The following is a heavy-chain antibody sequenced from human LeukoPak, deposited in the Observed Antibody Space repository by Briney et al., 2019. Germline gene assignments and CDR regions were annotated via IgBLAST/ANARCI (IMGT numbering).Heavy chain of an antibody. Sequence: SVKVSCKASGYTFTSYYMHWVRQAPGQGLEWMGGIIPIFGTANYAQKFQGRVTITADESTSTAYMELSSLRSEDTAVYYCARPPRGDSSGYYFDYWGQGTLVTVSS. J-gene: IGHJ4*02. CDR1: GYTFTSYY. CDR2: IIPIFGTA. V-gene: IGHV1-69*13. D-gene: IGHD3-22*01. CDR3: ARPPRGDSSGYYFDY.